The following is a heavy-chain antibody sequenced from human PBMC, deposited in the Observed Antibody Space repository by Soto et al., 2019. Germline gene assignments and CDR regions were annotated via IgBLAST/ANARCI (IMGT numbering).Heavy chain of an antibody. D-gene: IGHD3-9*01. CDR2: INPSGGST. CDR3: ARDQPLRYFDWLSTPYGMDG. J-gene: IGHJ6*02. V-gene: IGHV1-46*01. CDR1: GYTFTSYY. Sequence: DSVQVSCKASGYTFTSYYMHWVRQAPGQGLEWMGIINPSGGSTSYAQKFQGRVTMTRDTSTSTVYMELSSLRSEDTAVYYCARDQPLRYFDWLSTPYGMDGWGQGTSVTVAS.